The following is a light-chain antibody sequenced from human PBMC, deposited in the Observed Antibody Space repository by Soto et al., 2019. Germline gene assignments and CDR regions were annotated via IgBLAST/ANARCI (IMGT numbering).Light chain of an antibody. CDR2: DAS. CDR1: QSVSSSY. Sequence: EIVLTQSPATLSLSPGERATLSCGASQSVSSSYLAWYQQKPGLAPRLLIYDASSRATGIPDRFSGSGYGTDFTLTISRQEHEDFAVYYCQQYGSSPITFGQGTRLEIK. J-gene: IGKJ5*01. V-gene: IGKV3D-20*01. CDR3: QQYGSSPIT.